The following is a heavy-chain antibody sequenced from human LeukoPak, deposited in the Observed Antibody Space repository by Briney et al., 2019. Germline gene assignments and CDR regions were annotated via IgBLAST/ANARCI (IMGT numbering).Heavy chain of an antibody. CDR3: AREQRYYYYYMDV. CDR1: GGTFSSYA. J-gene: IGHJ6*03. V-gene: IGHV1-69*06. Sequence: SVKVSCKASGGTFSSYAISWVRQAPGQGLEWMGGIIPIFGTANYAQKFQGRVTITADKSTSTAYMELSSLRSEDTAVYYCAREQRYYYYYMDVWGKGTTVTVSS. CDR2: IIPIFGTA.